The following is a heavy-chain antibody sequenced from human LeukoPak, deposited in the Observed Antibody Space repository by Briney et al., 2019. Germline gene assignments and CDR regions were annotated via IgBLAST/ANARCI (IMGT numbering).Heavy chain of an antibody. V-gene: IGHV3-21*01. Sequence: GGSLRLSCAASGFNFSSYSMNWVRQAPGKGPEWVSSISSSSNYIYYADSVKGRFTISRDNAKKSLYLQMNSLRAEDTAVYYCARGDSSVLDYWGQGALVTVSS. CDR1: GFNFSSYS. CDR2: ISSSSNYI. J-gene: IGHJ4*02. D-gene: IGHD3-22*01. CDR3: ARGDSSVLDY.